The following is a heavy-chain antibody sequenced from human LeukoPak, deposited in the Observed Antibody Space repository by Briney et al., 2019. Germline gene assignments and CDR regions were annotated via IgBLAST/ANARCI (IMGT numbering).Heavy chain of an antibody. CDR2: ISISGTAI. V-gene: IGHV3-48*03. CDR3: AREGLWGAARDAFDI. D-gene: IGHD6-6*01. J-gene: IGHJ3*02. CDR1: GFTFSTYE. Sequence: GGSLRLSCAASGFTFSTYEMNWVRQAPGKGLEWVSYISISGTAIYYADSVKGRFTISRDNAKNSLYLQMNSLRVEDMAVYYCAREGLWGAARDAFDIWGQGTMVTVSS.